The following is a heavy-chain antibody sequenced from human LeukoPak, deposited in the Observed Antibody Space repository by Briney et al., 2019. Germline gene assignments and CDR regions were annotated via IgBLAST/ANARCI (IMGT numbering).Heavy chain of an antibody. CDR2: LNSDGSST. CDR1: GFTFSNYW. D-gene: IGHD1-1*01. CDR3: ARGGVTAGKDY. V-gene: IGHV3-74*01. J-gene: IGHJ4*02. Sequence: GGSLRLSCAASGFTFSNYWMHWVRQAPGEGLVWVSRLNSDGSSTYYADSVKGRFTISRDNAKSTLHLQMNSLRADDTAVYYCARGGVTAGKDYWGQGTLVTVSS.